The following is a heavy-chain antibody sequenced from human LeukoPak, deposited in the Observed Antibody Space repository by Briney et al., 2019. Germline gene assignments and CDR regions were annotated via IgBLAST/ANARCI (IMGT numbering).Heavy chain of an antibody. D-gene: IGHD1-14*01. Sequence: GESLKISCAASGFTFSSYAMHWVRQAPGEGLEWVVVISYDGSNKYYADSVKGRFTISRDNSKNTLYLQMNSLRAEDTAVYYCARDRQAWYTHFDYWGQGTLVTVSS. V-gene: IGHV3-30-3*01. CDR2: ISYDGSNK. CDR1: GFTFSSYA. J-gene: IGHJ4*02. CDR3: ARDRQAWYTHFDY.